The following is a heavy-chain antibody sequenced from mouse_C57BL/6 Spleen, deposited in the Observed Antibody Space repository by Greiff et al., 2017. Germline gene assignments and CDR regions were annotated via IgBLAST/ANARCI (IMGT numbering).Heavy chain of an antibody. CDR2: IYPGDGDT. J-gene: IGHJ4*01. Sequence: VQLQQSGPELVKPGASVKISCKASGYAFSSSWMNWVKQRPGKGLEWIGRIYPGDGDTNYNGKFKGKATLTADTSSSPAYMQLSSLTSEDSAVYCCARRTTVDYAMDDWGKGTSVTVSS. CDR3: ARRTTVDYAMDD. D-gene: IGHD1-1*01. V-gene: IGHV1-82*01. CDR1: GYAFSSSW.